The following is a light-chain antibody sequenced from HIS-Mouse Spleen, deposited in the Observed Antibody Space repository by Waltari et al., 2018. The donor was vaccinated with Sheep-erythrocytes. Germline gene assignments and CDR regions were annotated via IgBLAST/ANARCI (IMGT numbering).Light chain of an antibody. CDR2: AAS. J-gene: IGKJ1*01. CDR3: QQLNSYLTWT. CDR1: QGISSY. V-gene: IGKV1-9*01. Sequence: DIQLTQSPSFLSASVGDRVTITCRASQGISSYLAWYQQKPGKAPKLLIYAASTLQNGVPSRFSGSGSGTEFTLTISSLQPEDFATYYCQQLNSYLTWTFGQGTKVEIK.